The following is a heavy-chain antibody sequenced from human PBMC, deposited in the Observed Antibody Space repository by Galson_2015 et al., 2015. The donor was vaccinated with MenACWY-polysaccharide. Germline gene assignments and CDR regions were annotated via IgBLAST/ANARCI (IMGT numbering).Heavy chain of an antibody. CDR2: IYNSA. V-gene: IGHV4-4*02. CDR3: ARDLFYEPDY. CDR1: GASMNSYNW. Sequence: LSLTCTVSGASMNSYNWWHWVRQSPGKGLEWIGEIYNSANYNPSLISRVTISIDRSKNQFSLRLTSVTAADTAIYYCARDLFYEPDYWGQGTLVTVSS. J-gene: IGHJ4*02. D-gene: IGHD2/OR15-2a*01.